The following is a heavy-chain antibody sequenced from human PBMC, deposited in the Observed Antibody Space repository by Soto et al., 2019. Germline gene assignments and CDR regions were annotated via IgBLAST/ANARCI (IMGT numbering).Heavy chain of an antibody. D-gene: IGHD3-3*01. J-gene: IGHJ4*02. V-gene: IGHV3-23*01. CDR2: ISGSGGST. CDR1: GFTFSRYA. CDR3: AKWSVWRGYLLDY. Sequence: EVQLLESGGGVVQPGGCLIRCCAASGFTFSRYAMTWVRQAPGKWLEWVSAISGSGGSTYYSDSVKGRFTSSRDNSKNTLYLQMNSLRAEDTAVYYCAKWSVWRGYLLDYWGQGTLVTVSS.